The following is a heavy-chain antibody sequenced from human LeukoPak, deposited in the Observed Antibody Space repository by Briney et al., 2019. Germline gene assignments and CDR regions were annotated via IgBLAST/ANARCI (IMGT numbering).Heavy chain of an antibody. CDR1: GFTFSTYA. V-gene: IGHV3-23*01. CDR3: AKDPPILRWSFDY. Sequence: AGGSLRLFCAASGFTFSTYAMSWVRRTPGKGLEWVSAITGGGGTTYYADSVKGRFTISRDHSKNTLYLQMNSLKAEDTAVYYCAKDPPILRWSFDYWGQGTLVTVSS. J-gene: IGHJ4*02. CDR2: ITGGGGTT. D-gene: IGHD4-23*01.